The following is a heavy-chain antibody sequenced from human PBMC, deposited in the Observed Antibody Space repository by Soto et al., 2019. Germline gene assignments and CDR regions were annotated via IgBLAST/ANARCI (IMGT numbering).Heavy chain of an antibody. CDR2: ISYDGSNK. CDR3: AKVQLSFYYYYGMDV. J-gene: IGHJ6*02. D-gene: IGHD6-6*01. CDR1: GFTFSSYG. V-gene: IGHV3-30*18. Sequence: LRLSCAASGFTFSSYGMHWVRQAPGKGLEWVAVISYDGSNKYYADSVKGRFTISRDNSKNTLYLQMNSLRAEDTAVYYCAKVQLSFYYYYGMDVWGQGTTVTVSS.